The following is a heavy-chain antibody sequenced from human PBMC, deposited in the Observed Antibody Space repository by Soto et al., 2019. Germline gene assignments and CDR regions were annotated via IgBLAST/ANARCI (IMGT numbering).Heavy chain of an antibody. J-gene: IGHJ5*02. Sequence: QITLKESGPTLVKPTQTLTLTCTFSGFSLSTSGVGVGWIRQPPGKALEWLALIYWDDDTRYSPSLKSRLTITKDTSKNQVVLTMTNMGPVDTATYYCARRQFYDTSPWFDPWGQGTLVTVSS. CDR2: IYWDDDT. CDR1: GFSLSTSGVG. V-gene: IGHV2-5*02. CDR3: ARRQFYDTSPWFDP. D-gene: IGHD3-22*01.